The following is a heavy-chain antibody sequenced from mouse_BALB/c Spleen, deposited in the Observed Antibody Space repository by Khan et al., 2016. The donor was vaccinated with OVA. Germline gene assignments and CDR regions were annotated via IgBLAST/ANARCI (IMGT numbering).Heavy chain of an antibody. J-gene: IGHJ1*01. D-gene: IGHD1-1*01. Sequence: DVHLVESGGGLVKPGGSLKLSCAASGFTFSSYAMSWVRQTPEKRLEWVATISSGDTYTYYPDSVKGRFTISRDNAKNTLYLQMSSLRSEDTAMYYCARPPSTTVVATSYWFFDVWGAGTTVTVST. CDR2: ISSGDTYT. CDR1: GFTFSSYA. CDR3: ARPPSTTVVATSYWFFDV. V-gene: IGHV5-9-3*01.